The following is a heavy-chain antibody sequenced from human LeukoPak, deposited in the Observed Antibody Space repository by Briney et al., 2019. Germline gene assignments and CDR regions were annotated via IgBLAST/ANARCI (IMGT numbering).Heavy chain of an antibody. Sequence: PSETLSLTCTVSGYSISSGYYWGWIRQPPGKGLEWIGIIYHSGSTYYNPSLKSRVTISVDTSKNYFSLNLSSVTAADTAVYYCAKCNYKYSSWYWFDPWGQGTQVTVSS. J-gene: IGHJ5*02. D-gene: IGHD6-13*01. CDR1: GYSISSGYY. V-gene: IGHV4-38-2*02. CDR2: IYHSGST. CDR3: AKCNYKYSSWYWFDP.